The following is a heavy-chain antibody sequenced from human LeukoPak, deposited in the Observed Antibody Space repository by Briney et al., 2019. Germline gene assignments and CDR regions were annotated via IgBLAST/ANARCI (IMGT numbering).Heavy chain of an antibody. V-gene: IGHV3-23*01. CDR2: ISGSGGST. CDR1: GFTFSNSA. D-gene: IGHD6-13*01. CDR3: AKDPGSSWYGWFDP. Sequence: GGSLRLTCAASGFTFSNSAMNSVRQAPGKGLEWVSAISGSGGSTYYVDSVKGRFTISRDNSKNTLFLQMNSLRAEDTAVYYCAKDPGSSWYGWFDPWGQGTLVTVSS. J-gene: IGHJ5*02.